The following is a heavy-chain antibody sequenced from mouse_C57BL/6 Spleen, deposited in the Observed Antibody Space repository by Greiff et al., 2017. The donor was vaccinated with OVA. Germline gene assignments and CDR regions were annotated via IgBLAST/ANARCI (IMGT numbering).Heavy chain of an antibody. CDR3: ARGGTTVVAKEYFDV. D-gene: IGHD1-1*01. J-gene: IGHJ1*03. Sequence: VQLQQSGAELARPGASVKLSCKASGYTFTSYGISWVKQRTGQGLEWIGEIYPRSGNTYYNEKFKGKATLTADKSSSTAYMELRSLTSEDSAVYFCARGGTTVVAKEYFDVWGTGTTVTVSS. CDR1: GYTFTSYG. CDR2: IYPRSGNT. V-gene: IGHV1-81*01.